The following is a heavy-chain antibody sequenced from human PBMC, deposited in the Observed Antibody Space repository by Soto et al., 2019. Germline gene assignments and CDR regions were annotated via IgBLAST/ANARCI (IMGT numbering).Heavy chain of an antibody. Sequence: SETLSLTCGVSGDSISSSKWWTRVRQTPGNGLEWIGKIDHNGVANYNPSLEGRVTISKDISKNQISLKVTSVTAADSAVYYCARMNRDYYYYGMDVWGQGATVTV. CDR3: ARMNRDYYYYGMDV. CDR1: GDSISSSKW. V-gene: IGHV4-4*02. J-gene: IGHJ6*02. CDR2: IDHNGVA.